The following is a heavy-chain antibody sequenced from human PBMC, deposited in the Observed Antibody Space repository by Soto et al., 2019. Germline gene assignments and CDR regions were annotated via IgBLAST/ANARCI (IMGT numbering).Heavy chain of an antibody. D-gene: IGHD2-15*01. J-gene: IGHJ5*02. Sequence: QVQLQESGPGLVKPSGTLSLTCAVSGGSISSRNWWSWVRQPPGKGLEWIGEIYHSGSTNYNPSLKSRVTISVDKSKNQFSLKLSSVTAADTAVYYCARGSCSGGSCSSSFGWFDPWGQGTLVTVSS. CDR1: GGSISSRNW. CDR2: IYHSGST. V-gene: IGHV4-4*02. CDR3: ARGSCSGGSCSSSFGWFDP.